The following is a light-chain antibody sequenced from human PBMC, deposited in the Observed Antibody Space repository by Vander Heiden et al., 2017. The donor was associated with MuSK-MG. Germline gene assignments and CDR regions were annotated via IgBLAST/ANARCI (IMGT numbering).Light chain of an antibody. Sequence: DTQMTQSPSTPSASVGDRVTITCRASQSISSWLAWYQQKPGKAPKLLIYKASSLESGVPSRFSGSGSGTEFTLTISSLQPDDFATYYCQQDNSYPYTFGQGTKLEIK. CDR3: QQDNSYPYT. V-gene: IGKV1-5*03. CDR1: QSISSW. J-gene: IGKJ2*01. CDR2: KAS.